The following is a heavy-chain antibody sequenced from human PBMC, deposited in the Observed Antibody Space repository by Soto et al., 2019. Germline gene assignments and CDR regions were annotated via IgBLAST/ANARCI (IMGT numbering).Heavy chain of an antibody. V-gene: IGHV3-7*01. CDR1: GLTFHSYW. J-gene: IGHJ5*01. CDR2: IKQDGSEK. D-gene: IGHD6-25*01. CDR3: AREAASGGWYDS. Sequence: EVQLAESGGGLVQPGGSLRLSCAVSGLTFHSYWMSWVRQAPGKGLEWVATIKQDGSEKYYVESVKGRFTISRDNAKNSLFLQMNSLRGEDTALYFCAREAASGGWYDSWGQGTLATVSS.